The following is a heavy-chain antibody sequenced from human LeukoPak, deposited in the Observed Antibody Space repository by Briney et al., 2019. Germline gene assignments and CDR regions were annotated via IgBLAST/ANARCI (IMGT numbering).Heavy chain of an antibody. J-gene: IGHJ4*02. CDR1: GFTLSSYW. V-gene: IGHV3-74*01. CDR2: VNDDGSAT. CDR3: ATVSDY. Sequence: GSLRLSCVXSGFTLSSYWMHWVRQAPGKGLVWVSGVNDDGSATYYADSVKGRFTISRDSAKNTLYLQMNSLRAEDTALYYCATVSDYWGQGTLVTVSS.